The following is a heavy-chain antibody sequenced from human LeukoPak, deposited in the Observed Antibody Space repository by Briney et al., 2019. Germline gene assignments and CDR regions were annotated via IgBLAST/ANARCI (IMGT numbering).Heavy chain of an antibody. J-gene: IGHJ5*02. CDR2: INHSGST. CDR3: ARSGIVVVVASTNWFDP. D-gene: IGHD2-15*01. V-gene: IGHV4-34*01. CDR1: GGSFSGYY. Sequence: ASETLSLTCAVYGGSFSGYYWGWIRQPPGKGLEWIGEINHSGSTNYNPSLKSRVTISVDTSKNQFSLKLSSVTAADTAVYYCARSGIVVVVASTNWFDPWGQGTLVTVSS.